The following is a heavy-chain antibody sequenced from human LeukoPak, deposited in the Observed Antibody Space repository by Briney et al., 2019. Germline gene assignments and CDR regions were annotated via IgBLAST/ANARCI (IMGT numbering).Heavy chain of an antibody. CDR2: IYTSGST. Sequence: SETLSLTCTVSGASISSGSYYWSWIRQPAGKGLEWIGRIYTSGSTTYNPSLKSRVTISVDTSKNQFSLKLSSVTAADTAVYYCARDRGGGYNSGYFEYWGQGTLVTASS. CDR3: ARDRGGGYNSGYFEY. D-gene: IGHD5-24*01. CDR1: GASISSGSYY. J-gene: IGHJ4*02. V-gene: IGHV4-61*02.